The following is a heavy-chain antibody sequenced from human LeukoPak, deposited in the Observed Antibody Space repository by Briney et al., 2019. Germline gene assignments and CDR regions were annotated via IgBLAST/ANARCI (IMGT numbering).Heavy chain of an antibody. CDR1: GFTFSNYW. V-gene: IGHV3-7*01. CDR3: AREDDWNYEDY. J-gene: IGHJ4*02. D-gene: IGHD1-7*01. CDR2: IKQDGSEK. Sequence: GGSLRLSCAASGFTFSNYWMSWVRQAPGKGLEWVANIKQDGSEKYYVNSVKGRFIISRDNAKNSLYLQMNSLRAEDTAIYYCAREDDWNYEDYWGQGTLVTVSS.